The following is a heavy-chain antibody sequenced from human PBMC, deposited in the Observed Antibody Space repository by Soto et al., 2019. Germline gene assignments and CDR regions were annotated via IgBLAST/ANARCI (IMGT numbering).Heavy chain of an antibody. Sequence: NPSETLSLTCTVSYGSISVSNVFWGWVRQPPGKGLEWIGNIDYGGTAYFNPSLGTRVTFPVDTSKNQFSLTLYSVTAADTAVYYCARTTGRHLDFWGQGILVTVSS. D-gene: IGHD4-4*01. CDR2: IDYGGTA. J-gene: IGHJ4*02. CDR1: YGSISVSNVF. V-gene: IGHV4-39*01. CDR3: ARTTGRHLDF.